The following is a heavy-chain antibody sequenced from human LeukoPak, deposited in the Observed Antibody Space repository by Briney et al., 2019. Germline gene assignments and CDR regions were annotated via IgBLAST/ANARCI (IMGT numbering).Heavy chain of an antibody. D-gene: IGHD3-22*01. J-gene: IGHJ4*02. V-gene: IGHV4-59*01. Sequence: SETLSLTCTVSGGSISSYYWSWIRQPPGQGLEWIGYIYYIGSTNYNPSLKSRVTISVDTSKNQFSLKLSSVTAADTAVYYCARIDSSGYPPHFDYWGQGTLVTVSS. CDR2: IYYIGST. CDR3: ARIDSSGYPPHFDY. CDR1: GGSISSYY.